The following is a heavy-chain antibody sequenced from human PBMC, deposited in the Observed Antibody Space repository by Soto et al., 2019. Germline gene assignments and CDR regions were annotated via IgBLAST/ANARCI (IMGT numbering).Heavy chain of an antibody. J-gene: IGHJ4*02. CDR2: IWYDGSNK. Sequence: HPGGSLRLSCAASGFTFSSYGMHWVRQAPGKGLEWVAVIWYDGSNKYYADSVKGRFTISRDNSKNTLYLQMNSLRAEDTAVYYCARDQGVLMVYAVYYFDYWGQGTLVTVSS. V-gene: IGHV3-33*01. CDR3: ARDQGVLMVYAVYYFDY. D-gene: IGHD2-8*01. CDR1: GFTFSSYG.